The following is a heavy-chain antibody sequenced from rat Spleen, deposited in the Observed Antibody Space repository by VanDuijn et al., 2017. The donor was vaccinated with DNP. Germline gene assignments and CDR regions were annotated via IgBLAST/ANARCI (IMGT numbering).Heavy chain of an antibody. CDR2: IMYEETRA. CDR3: ASLNNYNWFAY. V-gene: IGHV5S10*01. J-gene: IGHJ3*01. CDR1: GFTFSDYN. D-gene: IGHD1-10*01. Sequence: EVLLVESGGGLVQSGMSLKLACVASGFTFSDYNMAWVRQAPKKGLEWVATIMYEETRAYYRDSVKGRFTISRDNARSTLYLQMDNLRSEDSATYYCASLNNYNWFAYWGQGTLVTVSS.